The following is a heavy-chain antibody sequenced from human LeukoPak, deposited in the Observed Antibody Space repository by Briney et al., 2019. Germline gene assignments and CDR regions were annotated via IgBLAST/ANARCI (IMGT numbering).Heavy chain of an antibody. V-gene: IGHV3-74*01. CDR2: ANSDGSST. D-gene: IGHD3-16*01. Sequence: GGSLRLSCAASGLTFSSYWMHWVRQAPGKGLVWVSRANSDGSSTSYADSVKGRFAISRDNAKNTLYLQMNSLRVEDTAVYYCAGGDPGFGYWGQGTPVTVSS. J-gene: IGHJ4*02. CDR3: AGGDPGFGY. CDR1: GLTFSSYW.